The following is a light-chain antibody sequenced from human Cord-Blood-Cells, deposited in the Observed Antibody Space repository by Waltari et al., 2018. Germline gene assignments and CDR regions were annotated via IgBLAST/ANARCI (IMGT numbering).Light chain of an antibody. V-gene: IGKV1-39*01. Sequence: DIQMTQSQSSLSASVGDRVTITCRASQSISSYLNWYQQKPGKAPKLLIYAASSLQSGVPSRFSGSGSGTDFTLTISSLQPEDFATYYCQQSYSTRYTFGQGTKLEIK. CDR1: QSISSY. CDR3: QQSYSTRYT. J-gene: IGKJ2*01. CDR2: AAS.